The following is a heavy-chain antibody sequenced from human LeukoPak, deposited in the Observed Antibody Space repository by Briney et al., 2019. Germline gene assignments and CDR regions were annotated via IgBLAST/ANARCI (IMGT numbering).Heavy chain of an antibody. Sequence: SETLSLTCTVSGGSISSYYWSWIRQPPGKGLEWIGYIYYSGSTNYNPSLKSRVTISVDTSKNQFSLKLSSVTAADTAVYYCARRGDSSSWYTFAFDIWGQGTMVTVSS. D-gene: IGHD6-13*01. CDR3: ARRGDSSSWYTFAFDI. J-gene: IGHJ3*02. V-gene: IGHV4-59*08. CDR1: GGSISSYY. CDR2: IYYSGST.